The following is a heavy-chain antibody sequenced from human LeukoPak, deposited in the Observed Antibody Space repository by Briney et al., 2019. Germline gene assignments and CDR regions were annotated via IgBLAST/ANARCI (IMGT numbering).Heavy chain of an antibody. D-gene: IGHD2-2*01. CDR1: GFTFSSYW. CDR2: INSDGSST. CDR3: ARRYCSSTSCLPHLFDY. V-gene: IGHV3-74*01. Sequence: PGGSLRLSCAASGFTFSSYWMHWVRQAPGKGLVWVSRINSDGSSTSYADSVKGRFTISRDNAKNTLYLQMNSLRAEDTAVYYCARRYCSSTSCLPHLFDYWGQGTLVTVSS. J-gene: IGHJ4*02.